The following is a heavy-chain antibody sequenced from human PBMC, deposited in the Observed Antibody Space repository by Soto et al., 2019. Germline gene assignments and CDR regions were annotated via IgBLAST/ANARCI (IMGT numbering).Heavy chain of an antibody. V-gene: IGHV4-59*01. J-gene: IGHJ4*01. CDR1: GGSINSYY. CDR2: TYDNGST. CDR3: ARSGYSYVNHYFDY. D-gene: IGHD5-18*01. Sequence: SETVSLTCTGSGGSINSYYWSWIRKSPGKGLEWIGYTYDNGSTNYNPSLKSRVSISVDTSKNQFSLKLSSVTAADTAVYYCARSGYSYVNHYFDYWGHGTLVTVSS.